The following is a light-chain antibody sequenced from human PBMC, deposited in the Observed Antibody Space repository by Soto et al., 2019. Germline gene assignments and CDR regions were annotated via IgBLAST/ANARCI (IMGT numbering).Light chain of an antibody. CDR1: QSVSSN. V-gene: IGKV3-15*01. CDR3: QQYNNWPLT. CDR2: GAS. Sequence: EIVMTQSPATLSLSPGEIATLSCRASQSVSSNLAWYQQKPGQAPRLLIYGASTRATGIPARFSGSGSGTEFTLTISSLQSEDFVVYYCQQYNNWPLTFGGGTKVEIK. J-gene: IGKJ4*01.